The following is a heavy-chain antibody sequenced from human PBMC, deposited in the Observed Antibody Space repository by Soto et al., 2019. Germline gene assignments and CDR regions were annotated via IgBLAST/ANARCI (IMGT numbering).Heavy chain of an antibody. CDR2: INHSGST. V-gene: IGHV4-34*01. Sequence: SETLSLTCAVYGGSFSGYYWSWIRQPPGKGLEWIGEINHSGSTNYNPSLKSRVTISVDASKNQFSLKLSSVTATDTAVYYCARHSPPVQWLQKEWLFDYWGQGTLVTVSS. D-gene: IGHD3-3*01. CDR1: GGSFSGYY. CDR3: ARHSPPVQWLQKEWLFDY. J-gene: IGHJ4*02.